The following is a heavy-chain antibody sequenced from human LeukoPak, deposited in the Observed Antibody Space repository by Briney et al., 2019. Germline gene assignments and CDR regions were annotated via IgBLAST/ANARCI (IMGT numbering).Heavy chain of an antibody. V-gene: IGHV3-30*04. CDR3: AREASGGAVAPYFDY. J-gene: IGHJ4*02. Sequence: PGGSLRLSCAASGFTFSSYAMHWVRQAPGKGLEWVAVISYDGSNKYYADSVKGRFTISRDNSKNTLYLQMNSLRAEDTAVYYCAREASGGAVAPYFDYWGQGTLVTVSS. D-gene: IGHD6-19*01. CDR1: GFTFSSYA. CDR2: ISYDGSNK.